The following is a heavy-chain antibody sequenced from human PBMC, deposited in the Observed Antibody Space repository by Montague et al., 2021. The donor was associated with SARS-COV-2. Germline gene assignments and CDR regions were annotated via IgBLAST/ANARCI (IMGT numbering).Heavy chain of an antibody. J-gene: IGHJ6*02. CDR1: GGSISSSNYY. CDR3: ARDVLVLQGVTKGMDV. CDR2: IYYSGST. V-gene: IGHV4-39*07. D-gene: IGHD3-10*01. Sequence: SETLSLTCTVSGGSISSSNYYWGWIRQPPGKGLEWIGNIYYSGSTYYNPSLKSRVTISVDSSKNQFSLKLSSVTAADTAVYYCARDVLVLQGVTKGMDVWGQGTMVTVSS.